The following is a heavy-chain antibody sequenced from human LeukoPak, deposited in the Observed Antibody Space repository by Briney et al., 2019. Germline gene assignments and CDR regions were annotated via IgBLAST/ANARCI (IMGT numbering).Heavy chain of an antibody. CDR1: GYTFTSYG. D-gene: IGHD6-19*01. CDR3: ARDGAVAGQFDY. Sequence: ASVKVSCKASGYTFTSYGISWVRQAPGQGLEWMGWISAYNGNTNYAQNLQGRVTMTTDTSTGTAYMELRSLRFDDTAVYYCARDGAVAGQFDYWGQGTLVTVSS. V-gene: IGHV1-18*01. CDR2: ISAYNGNT. J-gene: IGHJ4*02.